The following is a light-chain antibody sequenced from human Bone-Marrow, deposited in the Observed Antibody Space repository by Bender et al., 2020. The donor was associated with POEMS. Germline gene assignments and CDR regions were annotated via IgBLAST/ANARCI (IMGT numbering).Light chain of an antibody. Sequence: QSALTQPASVSGSPGQSITISCTGTSSDVGSYNLVSWYQQHPGKAPKLMIYEGSKRPSGVSSRLSGSKSGNTASLTIAGLQAEDEGDYYCSSYTSSSKLVFGGGTKLTVL. CDR2: EGS. CDR1: SSDVGSYNL. V-gene: IGLV2-14*02. CDR3: SSYTSSSKLV. J-gene: IGLJ3*02.